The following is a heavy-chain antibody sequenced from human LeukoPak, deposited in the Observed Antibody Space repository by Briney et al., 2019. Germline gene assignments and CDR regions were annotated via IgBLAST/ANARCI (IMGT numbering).Heavy chain of an antibody. J-gene: IGHJ4*02. CDR3: ARAKGRSPLFDY. CDR2: TYYRSKWYN. CDR1: GDSVSSNSAA. V-gene: IGHV6-1*01. D-gene: IGHD6-13*01. Sequence: SQTLSLTCAISGDSVSSNSAAWNWIRQSPSRGLEWLGRTYYRSKWYNGYAVSVKGRIAINPDTSKNQFSLQLNSVTPEDTAVYYCARAKGRSPLFDYWGQGTLVTASS.